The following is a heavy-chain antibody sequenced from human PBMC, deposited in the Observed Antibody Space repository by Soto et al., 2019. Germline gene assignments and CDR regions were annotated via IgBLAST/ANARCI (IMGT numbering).Heavy chain of an antibody. D-gene: IGHD4-4*01. CDR3: VREYSNYVSYYFDY. V-gene: IGHV4-59*01. CDR1: GGSISSYY. Sequence: QVQLQESGPGLVKPSETLSLTCTVSGGSISSYYWSWIRQPPGKGLEWIGHIYYSGSTNYNPSLKSRVTISVDTSKNQFSLKLSSVTAADTAVYYCVREYSNYVSYYFDYWGQGTLVTVSS. CDR2: IYYSGST. J-gene: IGHJ4*02.